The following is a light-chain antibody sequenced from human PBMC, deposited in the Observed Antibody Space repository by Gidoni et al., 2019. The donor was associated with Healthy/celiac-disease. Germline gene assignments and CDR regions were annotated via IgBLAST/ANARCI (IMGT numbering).Light chain of an antibody. V-gene: IGKV1-5*01. CDR3: QQYNSYPWT. CDR1: QSISTC. CDR2: DAS. J-gene: IGKJ1*01. Sequence: DIQTTHLPSTLSASVGDRVTITCRASQSISTCLAWYQQKPGKAPKLLTYDASSLESGVPSRFSGSGSGTEFTLTISSLQPDDIATYYCQQYNSYPWTFGQXTKVEIK.